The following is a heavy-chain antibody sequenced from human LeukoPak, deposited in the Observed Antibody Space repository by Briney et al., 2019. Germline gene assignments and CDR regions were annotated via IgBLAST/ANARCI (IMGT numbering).Heavy chain of an antibody. Sequence: SETLSLTCTVSGGSISSYYWSWIRQPAGRGLEWIGRINTSGSTNYNPSLKSRITMSVDTSKNQFSLKLSSVTAADTAVYYCARVSFNHDGLDVWGQGTTVTVSS. CDR1: GGSISSYY. J-gene: IGHJ6*02. CDR3: ARVSFNHDGLDV. CDR2: INTSGST. D-gene: IGHD3-16*01. V-gene: IGHV4-4*07.